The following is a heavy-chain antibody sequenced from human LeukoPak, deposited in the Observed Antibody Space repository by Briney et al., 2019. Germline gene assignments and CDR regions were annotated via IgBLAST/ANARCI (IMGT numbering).Heavy chain of an antibody. D-gene: IGHD3-10*01. Sequence: GGSLRLSCAASGFTLSGSAMHWVRQASGRGLEWVGRIRSKPNSYATTYGASVKGRFTISRDDSKNTAYLQMNSLKTEDTAVYYCTRTVESDSGSYYDTLAFDIWGQGTMVTVSS. CDR3: TRTVESDSGSYYDTLAFDI. J-gene: IGHJ3*02. CDR1: GFTLSGSA. V-gene: IGHV3-73*01. CDR2: IRSKPNSYAT.